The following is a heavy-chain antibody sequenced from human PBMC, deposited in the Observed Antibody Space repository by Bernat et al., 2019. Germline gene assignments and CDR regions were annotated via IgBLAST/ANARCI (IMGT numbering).Heavy chain of an antibody. D-gene: IGHD2-15*01. CDR3: ARGGYCSGGSCYFPYFDY. V-gene: IGHV1-3*01. Sequence: QVQLVQSGAEVKKPGASVKVSCKASGYTFTGYYMHWVRQAPGQGLEWMGWINAGNGNTKYSQKFQGRVTITRDTSASTAYMELSSLRSEDTAVYYCARGGYCSGGSCYFPYFDYWGQGTLVTVSS. CDR2: INAGNGNT. CDR1: GYTFTGYY. J-gene: IGHJ4*02.